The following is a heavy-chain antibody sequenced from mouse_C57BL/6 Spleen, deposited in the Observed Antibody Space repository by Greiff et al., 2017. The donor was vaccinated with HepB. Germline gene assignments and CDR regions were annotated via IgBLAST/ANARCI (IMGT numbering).Heavy chain of an antibody. CDR3: ARDRWDYAMDY. J-gene: IGHJ4*01. CDR2: ISDGGSYT. V-gene: IGHV5-4*01. D-gene: IGHD2-3*01. Sequence: EVQWVESGGGLVKPGGSLKLSCAASGFTFSSYAMSWVRQTPEKRLEWVATISDGGSYTYYPDNVKGRFTISRDNAKNNLYLQMSHLKSEDTAMYYCARDRWDYAMDYWGQGTSVTVSS. CDR1: GFTFSSYA.